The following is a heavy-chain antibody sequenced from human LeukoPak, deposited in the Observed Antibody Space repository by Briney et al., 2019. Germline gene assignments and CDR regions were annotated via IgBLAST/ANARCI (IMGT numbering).Heavy chain of an antibody. V-gene: IGHV1-46*01. CDR2: INPSGGST. D-gene: IGHD3-22*01. J-gene: IGHJ4*02. CDR3: ARDSTMIVVATGAYYFDY. Sequence: ASVKVSCKASGYTFTSYYMHSVRQAPGQGLEWMGIINPSGGSTSYAQTFQGRVTMTRDTSTSTVYMELSSLRSEDTAVYYCARDSTMIVVATGAYYFDYWGQGTLVTVSS. CDR1: GYTFTSYY.